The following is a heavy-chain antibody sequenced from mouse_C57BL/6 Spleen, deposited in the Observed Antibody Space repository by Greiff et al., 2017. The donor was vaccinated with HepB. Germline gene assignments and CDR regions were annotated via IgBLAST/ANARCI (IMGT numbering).Heavy chain of an antibody. J-gene: IGHJ3*01. CDR3: AREGRRSSAWFAY. CDR1: GYSFTDYN. V-gene: IGHV1-39*01. CDR2: IKPNYGTT. D-gene: IGHD3-3*01. Sequence: EVQLQESGPELVKPGASVKISCKASGYSFTDYNMNWVKQSNGKSLEWIGVIKPNYGTTSYNQKFKGKATSTVDQSSSTAYMQLNSLTSEDSAVYYCAREGRRSSAWFAYWGQGTLVTVSA.